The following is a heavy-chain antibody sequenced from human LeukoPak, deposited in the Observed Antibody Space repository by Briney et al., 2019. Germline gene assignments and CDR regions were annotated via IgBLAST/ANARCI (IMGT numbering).Heavy chain of an antibody. CDR2: IIPIPGIA. D-gene: IGHD3-22*01. CDR1: GGTFSNYT. CDR3: ARGFRDYDSSGYYPSPSRFWYFDL. J-gene: IGHJ2*01. V-gene: IGHV1-69*02. Sequence: SVKVSCKASGGTFSNYTISWVRQAPGQGLEWMGRIIPIPGIAYYAQKFQGRVTISADKSTSTAYMELSSLRSEDTAVYYCARGFRDYDSSGYYPSPSRFWYFDLWGRGTLVTVSS.